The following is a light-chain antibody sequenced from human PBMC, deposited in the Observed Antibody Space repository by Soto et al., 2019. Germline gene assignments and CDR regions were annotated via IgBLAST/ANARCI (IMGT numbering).Light chain of an antibody. J-gene: IGKJ3*01. CDR1: QSISSSY. CDR2: GAS. CDR3: QQSGSSPFT. Sequence: EIVLTQSPGTLSLSPGERATLSCRASQSISSSYLAWYQQKPGQAPRLLIYGASSRATGIPDRFSGSGSGTDFTLTISRLEPEDFAVYYCQQSGSSPFTFGPGTQVDIK. V-gene: IGKV3-20*01.